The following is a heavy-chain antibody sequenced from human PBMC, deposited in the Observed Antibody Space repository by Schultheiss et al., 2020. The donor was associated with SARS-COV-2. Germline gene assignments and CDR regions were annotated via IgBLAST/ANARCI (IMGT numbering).Heavy chain of an antibody. CDR3: ARALLTMIVGMNWFDP. V-gene: IGHV4-38-2*01. CDR2: IYHSGST. J-gene: IGHJ5*02. D-gene: IGHD3-22*01. CDR1: GYSISSGYY. Sequence: SETLSLTCAVSGYSISSGYYWGWIRQPPGKGLEWIGSIYHSGSTYYNPSLKSRVTISVDTSKNQFSLKLSSVTAADTAVYYCARALLTMIVGMNWFDPWGQGTLVTVSS.